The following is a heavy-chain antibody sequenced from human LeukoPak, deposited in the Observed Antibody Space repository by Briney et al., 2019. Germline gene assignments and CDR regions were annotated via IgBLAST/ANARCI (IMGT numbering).Heavy chain of an antibody. CDR3: ARDTGGYSYASDY. Sequence: GGSLRLSCAASGFTFSSYNMNWVRQAPGKGLEWVSYIGSSGSTIYYADSVKGRFTISRDNAKNSLYLQMNSLRAEDTAVYYCARDTGGYSYASDYWGQGTLVTVSS. CDR1: GFTFSSYN. J-gene: IGHJ4*02. CDR2: IGSSGSTI. D-gene: IGHD5-18*01. V-gene: IGHV3-48*04.